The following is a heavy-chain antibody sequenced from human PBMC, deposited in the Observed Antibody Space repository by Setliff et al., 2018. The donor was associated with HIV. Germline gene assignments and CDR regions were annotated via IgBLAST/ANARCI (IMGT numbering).Heavy chain of an antibody. CDR2: INPNSGGT. J-gene: IGHJ6*03. CDR1: GYTFTGYY. CDR3: ARARVDTAMVTHYYYYMDV. V-gene: IGHV1-2*02. D-gene: IGHD5-18*01. Sequence: PSVKVSCKASGYTFTGYYMHWVRQAPGQGLEWMGWINPNSGGTNYAQKFQGRVTMTRDTSISTAYMELSRLRSDDTAVYYCARARVDTAMVTHYYYYMDVWGKGTTVTSP.